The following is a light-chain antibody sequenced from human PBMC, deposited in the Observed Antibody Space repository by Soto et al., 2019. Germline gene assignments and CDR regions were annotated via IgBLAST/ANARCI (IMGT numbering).Light chain of an antibody. CDR3: QQYGSSPFA. J-gene: IGKJ3*01. Sequence: EIVLTQSPGIPSLSPGARATLSCRASQRVSSSYLAWYQQKPGQAPRLLIYGASSRATGIPDRFSGSESGTEFILTISRLEPEDFAVYYCQQYGSSPFAFGPGTKVDIK. V-gene: IGKV3-20*01. CDR1: QRVSSSY. CDR2: GAS.